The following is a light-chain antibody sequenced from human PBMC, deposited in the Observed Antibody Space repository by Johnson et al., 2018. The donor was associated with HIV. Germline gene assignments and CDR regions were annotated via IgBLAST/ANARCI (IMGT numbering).Light chain of an antibody. CDR2: ENN. V-gene: IGLV1-51*02. CDR3: GTWDSSLSYV. J-gene: IGLJ1*01. CDR1: SSNIGNNY. Sequence: QSVLTQPPSVSAAPGQKVTISCSGSSSNIGNNYVSWYQVLPGTAPKLLIYENNKRPSGIPDRFSGSKSGTSATLGITGLPTGDEADYYCGTWDSSLSYVFGTGTKVTVL.